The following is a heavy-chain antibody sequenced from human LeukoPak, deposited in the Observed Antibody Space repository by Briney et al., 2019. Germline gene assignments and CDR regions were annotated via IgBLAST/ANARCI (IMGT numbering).Heavy chain of an antibody. Sequence: PGGSLRLSCAASGFTFRSYAMSWVRQAPGKGLEWVSVISGGGDTTYYADSVQGRFTISRDNSKNMLFPQMNSLRAEDTAVYYCAREEPNFDFWGQGTLVAVSS. J-gene: IGHJ4*02. D-gene: IGHD1-14*01. V-gene: IGHV3-23*01. CDR1: GFTFRSYA. CDR2: ISGGGDTT. CDR3: AREEPNFDF.